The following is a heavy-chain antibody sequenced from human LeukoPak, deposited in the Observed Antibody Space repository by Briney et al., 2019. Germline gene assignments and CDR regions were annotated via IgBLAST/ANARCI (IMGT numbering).Heavy chain of an antibody. J-gene: IGHJ4*02. D-gene: IGHD5-18*01. V-gene: IGHV1-8*01. CDR3: VRGGGYSYGPLDF. Sequence: ASVKVSCKASAYTFTSYDINWVRQATGQGLEWVGWMNPISGNTGYAQKFQGRVTMTRNTSISTAYMELNSLRSEDTAVYYCVRGGGYSYGPLDFWGQGTLVTVSS. CDR1: AYTFTSYD. CDR2: MNPISGNT.